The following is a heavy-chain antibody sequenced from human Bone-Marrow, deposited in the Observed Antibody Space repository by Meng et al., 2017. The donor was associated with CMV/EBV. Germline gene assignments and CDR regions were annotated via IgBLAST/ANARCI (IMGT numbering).Heavy chain of an antibody. V-gene: IGHV4-39*01. CDR1: GGSISSSSYY. CDR2: IYYSGST. Sequence: GSLRLSCTVSGGSISSSSYYWGWIRQPPGKGLEWIGSIYYSGSTYYNPSLKSRVTISVDTSKNQFSLRLSSVTAADTAVYYCARLYDIWCDPLRVAGGMDVWGQGTTVTVSS. D-gene: IGHD3-3*01. CDR3: ARLYDIWCDPLRVAGGMDV. J-gene: IGHJ6*02.